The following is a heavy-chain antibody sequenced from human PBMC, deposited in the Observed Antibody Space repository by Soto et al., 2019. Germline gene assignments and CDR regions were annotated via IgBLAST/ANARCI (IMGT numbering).Heavy chain of an antibody. V-gene: IGHV1-2*04. D-gene: IGHD6-13*01. CDR1: GYTFTGYY. CDR3: AREIRVTSWYSPGTKAFAP. J-gene: IGHJ5*02. Sequence: GPSVKVSCKASGYTFTGYYMHWVRQAPGQGLEWMGWINPNSGGTDYAQKFQGWVTMTRDTSISTAYMELSRLRSDDTAVYYCAREIRVTSWYSPGTKAFAPWGQGTLVTVSS. CDR2: INPNSGGT.